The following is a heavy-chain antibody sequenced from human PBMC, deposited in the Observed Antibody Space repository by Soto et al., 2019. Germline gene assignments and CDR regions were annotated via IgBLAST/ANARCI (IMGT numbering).Heavy chain of an antibody. CDR2: ITPTLKIA. V-gene: IGHV1-69*01. D-gene: IGHD1-26*01. Sequence: QLQLVQSGAEVREPGSSVKVSCKASGGTFSSYTVIWVRQAPGQGLEWMGGITPTLKIAKYAEKFQGRVTITADESTSTVNMHLSSLRSEDTAVYFCARGYYSGSNPSSFDYWGQGTLVAVSS. CDR1: GGTFSSYT. CDR3: ARGYYSGSNPSSFDY. J-gene: IGHJ4*02.